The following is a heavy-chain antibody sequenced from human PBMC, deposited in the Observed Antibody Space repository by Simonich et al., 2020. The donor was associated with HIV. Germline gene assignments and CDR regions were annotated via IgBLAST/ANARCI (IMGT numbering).Heavy chain of an antibody. J-gene: IGHJ2*01. Sequence: QVQLVESGGGVVQPGRSLRLSCAASRFTFSYYGMHWVRQAQRKELEWGAVIRSEGSNIYYGDSVKGRFTISRDNSNNTLYLQMNSLRAEDTAVYYCARGLHINSWYWYFDLWGRGTLVTVSS. D-gene: IGHD6-13*01. CDR1: RFTFSYYG. V-gene: IGHV3-33*01. CDR2: IRSEGSNI. CDR3: ARGLHINSWYWYFDL.